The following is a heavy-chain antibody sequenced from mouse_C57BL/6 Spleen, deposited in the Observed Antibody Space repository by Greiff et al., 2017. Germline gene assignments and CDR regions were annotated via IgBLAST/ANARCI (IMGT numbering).Heavy chain of an antibody. Sequence: EVMLVESGGGLVKPGGSLKLSCAASGFTFSSYAMSWVRQTPEKRLEWVATISDGGSYTYYPDNVKGRFTISRDNAKNNLYLQMSHLKSEDTAMYDCARGPLLRKGFDYWGQGTTLTVSS. CDR2: ISDGGSYT. CDR3: ARGPLLRKGFDY. V-gene: IGHV5-4*03. CDR1: GFTFSSYA. J-gene: IGHJ2*01. D-gene: IGHD1-1*01.